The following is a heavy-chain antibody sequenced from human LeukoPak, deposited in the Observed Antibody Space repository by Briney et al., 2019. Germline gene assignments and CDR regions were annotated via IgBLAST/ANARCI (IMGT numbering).Heavy chain of an antibody. D-gene: IGHD3-10*01. V-gene: IGHV3-23*01. CDR3: AKGGPYYYGSGSYEGFDY. CDR2: VSGSGGNT. CDR1: GFTFKSYA. J-gene: IGHJ4*02. Sequence: PGGSLRLSCAASGFTFKSYAMSWVRQAPGKGLEWVSTVSGSGGNTYYADSVKGRFTISRDSSKNTLYLQMNSLRAEDTAVYYCAKGGPYYYGSGSYEGFDYWGQGTLVTVSS.